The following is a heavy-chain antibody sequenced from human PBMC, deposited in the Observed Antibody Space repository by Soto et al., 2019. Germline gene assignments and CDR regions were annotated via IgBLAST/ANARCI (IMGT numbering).Heavy chain of an antibody. J-gene: IGHJ4*02. D-gene: IGHD5-18*01. V-gene: IGHV1-18*01. CDR3: ARTRGYSYGYADY. CDR1: GSTFPSNG. CDR2: ITTANSNT. Sequence: ASVKNSCKASGSTFPSNGISWVRLAPGERLEWMIWITTANSNTNYAQKFQGRVTMTTDTSTRTAYMELRILTSDDTAVYYCARTRGYSYGYADYWGQGTQVTVSS.